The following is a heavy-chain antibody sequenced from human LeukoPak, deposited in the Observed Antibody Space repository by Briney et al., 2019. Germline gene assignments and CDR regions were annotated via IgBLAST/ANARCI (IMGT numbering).Heavy chain of an antibody. V-gene: IGHV1-69*04. CDR2: IIPILGIA. Sequence: ASVKVSCKASGGTFSSYAISGVRQAPGQGLEWMGRIIPILGIANYAQKFQGRVTITADKSTSTAYMELSSLRSEDTAVYYCARNSIQYSSGWYDGGYWGQGTLVTVSS. D-gene: IGHD6-19*01. J-gene: IGHJ4*02. CDR1: GGTFSSYA. CDR3: ARNSIQYSSGWYDGGY.